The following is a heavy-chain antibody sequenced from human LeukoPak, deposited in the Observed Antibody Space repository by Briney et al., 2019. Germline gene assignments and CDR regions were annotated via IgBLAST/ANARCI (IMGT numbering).Heavy chain of an antibody. Sequence: GESLKISCKGSGFKFLIYWIGWVRQMPGKGLEWMGNIYPGDSDIRYNPSFQGQVTISADKSINTAYLQWSSLKASDTAMYYCARREYCSGTSCPIDYWGQGTLVTVSS. CDR1: GFKFLIYW. CDR2: IYPGDSDI. D-gene: IGHD2-2*01. J-gene: IGHJ4*02. V-gene: IGHV5-51*01. CDR3: ARREYCSGTSCPIDY.